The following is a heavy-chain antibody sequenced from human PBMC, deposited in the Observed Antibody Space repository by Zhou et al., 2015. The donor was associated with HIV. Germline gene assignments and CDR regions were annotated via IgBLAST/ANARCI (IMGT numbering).Heavy chain of an antibody. V-gene: IGHV1-18*01. Sequence: QVQLVQSGAEVKKPGASVKVSCKASGYTFTRYGVSWVRQAPGQGLEWMGWSSTYRNYAQKLQGRVTMTTDTSTTTAYMELRSLRSDDTAVYYCARGGYDILTGYYNAGVNDYWGQGTLVTVSS. CDR3: ARGGYDILTGYYNAGVNDY. CDR1: GYTFTRYG. D-gene: IGHD3-9*01. J-gene: IGHJ4*02. CDR2: SSTYR.